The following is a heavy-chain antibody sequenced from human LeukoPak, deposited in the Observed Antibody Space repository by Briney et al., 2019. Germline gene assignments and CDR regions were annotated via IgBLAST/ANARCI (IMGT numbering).Heavy chain of an antibody. V-gene: IGHV3-30*02. CDR2: IRYDGSNK. J-gene: IGHJ6*03. Sequence: GGSLRLSCTVSGFTVSSYGMHWVRQAPGKGLEWVAFIRYDGSNKYYADSVKGRFTISRDNSKNTLYLQMNSLRAEDTAVYYCAKDTRGMGYYYYYMDVWGKGTTVTISS. D-gene: IGHD6-13*01. CDR3: AKDTRGMGYYYYYMDV. CDR1: GFTVSSYG.